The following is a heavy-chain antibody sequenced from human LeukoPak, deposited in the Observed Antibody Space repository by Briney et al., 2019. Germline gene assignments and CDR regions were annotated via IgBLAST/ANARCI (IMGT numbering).Heavy chain of an antibody. J-gene: IGHJ6*02. CDR3: SRGPYYYESRGYYYASGMDG. D-gene: IGHD3-22*01. V-gene: IGHV3-21*01. Sequence: GGSLRLSCAASGFTFSSYSMYWVRQAPGKGLEWVSSISSSSSYIYYADSVKGRFTISRDNAKNSLYLQMNSLRAEDTAVYYCSRGPYYYESRGYYYASGMDGWGQGTTVTVSS. CDR2: ISSSSSYI. CDR1: GFTFSSYS.